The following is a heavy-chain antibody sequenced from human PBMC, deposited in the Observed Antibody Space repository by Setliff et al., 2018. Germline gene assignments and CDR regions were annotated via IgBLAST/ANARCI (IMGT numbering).Heavy chain of an antibody. CDR1: GGSFSGYY. V-gene: IGHV4-34*01. CDR3: ARVSSYGSGSYYYYYYGMDV. CDR2: INHSGST. J-gene: IGHJ6*02. D-gene: IGHD3-10*01. Sequence: ETLSLTCAVYGGSFSGYYWSWIRQPPGKGLEWIGEINHSGSTNYNPSLKSRVTISVDTSKNQFSLKLSSVTAADTAVYYCARVSSYGSGSYYYYYYGMDVWGQGTTVTV.